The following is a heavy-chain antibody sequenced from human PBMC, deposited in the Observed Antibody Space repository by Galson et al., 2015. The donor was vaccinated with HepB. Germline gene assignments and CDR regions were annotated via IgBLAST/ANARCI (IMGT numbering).Heavy chain of an antibody. J-gene: IGHJ5*02. CDR2: IYYSGST. V-gene: IGHV4-30-4*01. D-gene: IGHD6-6*01. Sequence: TLSLTCTVSGGSISSGDYYWSWIRQPPGKGLEWIGYIYYSGSTYYNPSLKSRVTISVDTSKNQFSLKLSSVTAADTAVYYCASSLAARDGHNWFDPWGQGTLVTVSS. CDR3: ASSLAARDGHNWFDP. CDR1: GGSISSGDYY.